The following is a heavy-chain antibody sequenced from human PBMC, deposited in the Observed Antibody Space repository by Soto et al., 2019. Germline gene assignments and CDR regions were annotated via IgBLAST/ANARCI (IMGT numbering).Heavy chain of an antibody. CDR2: IYYSGNT. CDR1: GGSISSTSYF. D-gene: IGHD3-22*01. CDR3: ARETHSSGYYSIDY. J-gene: IGHJ4*02. V-gene: IGHV4-39*07. Sequence: SETLSLTCTVSGGSISSTSYFWGWFRQPPGKGLEWIGSIYYSGNTYYNPSLKGRVIISVDTSKNQFSLKLSSVTAADTAVYYCARETHSSGYYSIDYWGQGTLVTVSS.